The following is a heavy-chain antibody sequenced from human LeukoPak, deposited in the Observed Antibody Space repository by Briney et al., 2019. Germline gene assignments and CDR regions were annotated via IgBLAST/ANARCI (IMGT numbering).Heavy chain of an antibody. D-gene: IGHD1-26*01. V-gene: IGHV4-59*01. CDR1: GDSISSYF. CDR3: ARDSHSIDIATPGGFDP. Sequence: SETLSHTCTVSGDSISSYFWSWIRQPPGKGLEWIGYAHSSGSTNYNPSLKSRVTISADASKNQFSLNLRSVTAADTAVYYCARDSHSIDIATPGGFDPWGQGTLVTVSS. J-gene: IGHJ5*02. CDR2: AHSSGST.